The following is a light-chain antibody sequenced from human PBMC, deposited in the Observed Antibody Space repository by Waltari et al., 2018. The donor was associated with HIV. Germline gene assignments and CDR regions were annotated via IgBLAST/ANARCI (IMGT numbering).Light chain of an antibody. J-gene: IGLJ2*01. V-gene: IGLV1-47*01. Sequence: QSVLSQPPSASGTPGQRVTNSCSGSSSNIGTTNVHWYQQFAGTAPKLLIYRNDQRPSGVPDRFSGSKSGTSASLVISGLRSEDEADYYCASRDDSLSVHVIFGGGTKLTVL. CDR2: RND. CDR1: SSNIGTTN. CDR3: ASRDDSLSVHVI.